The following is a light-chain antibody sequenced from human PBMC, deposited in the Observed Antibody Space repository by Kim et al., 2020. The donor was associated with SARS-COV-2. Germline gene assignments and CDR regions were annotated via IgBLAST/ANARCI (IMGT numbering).Light chain of an antibody. Sequence: VALGQTASITCGGNNIGSKNVYWYQPKPCQAPVLVIYRDTNRPSEIPERFSGSNSGNTATLTISRAQAGDEADYYCQVWDSSTAVFGGGTQLTVL. CDR3: QVWDSSTAV. J-gene: IGLJ3*02. V-gene: IGLV3-9*01. CDR1: NIGSKN. CDR2: RDT.